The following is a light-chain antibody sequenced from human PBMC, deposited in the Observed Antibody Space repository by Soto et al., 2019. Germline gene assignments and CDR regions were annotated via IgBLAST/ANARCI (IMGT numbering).Light chain of an antibody. CDR3: QQYNSYSWT. V-gene: IGKV1-5*03. CDR1: QSISSW. J-gene: IGKJ1*01. CDR2: KAS. Sequence: DIEITQSPSTLSASVGDRVTITCRASQSISSWLAWYQQKTGKAPEILIYKASSLEGGVPSRFRGSGSWTEFTLPLSRLQPDDVSTYYCQQYNSYSWTFGQGTKVDI.